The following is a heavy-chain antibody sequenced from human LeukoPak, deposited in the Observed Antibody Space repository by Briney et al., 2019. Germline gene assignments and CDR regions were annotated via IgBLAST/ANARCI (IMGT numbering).Heavy chain of an antibody. D-gene: IGHD3-10*01. V-gene: IGHV3-30*18. CDR1: GFTFSDYG. CDR3: AKNRIPTSITPDS. Sequence: GGSLRLSCTASGFTFSDYGVHWVRQAPDKGLEWLAVIAFDGRKQYYADSVEGRFTISRDNSKNTLYLQMNSLRPEDTAIYYCAKNRIPTSITPDSWGQGTLVTVSS. CDR2: IAFDGRKQ. J-gene: IGHJ5*01.